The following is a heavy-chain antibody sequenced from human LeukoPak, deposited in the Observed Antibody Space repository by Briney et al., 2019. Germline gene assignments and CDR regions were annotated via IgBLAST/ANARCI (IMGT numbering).Heavy chain of an antibody. V-gene: IGHV1-2*02. CDR2: INPNSGDT. CDR1: GYTFTSYY. Sequence: GASVKVSCKASGYTFTSYYMHWVRQAPGQGLEWMGIINPNSGDTNYAQKFQGRDTMTRDTSISTAYMELSRLRSDDTAVYYCARVRYRLAETYIDYWGQGTLVTVSS. D-gene: IGHD3-16*01. J-gene: IGHJ4*02. CDR3: ARVRYRLAETYIDY.